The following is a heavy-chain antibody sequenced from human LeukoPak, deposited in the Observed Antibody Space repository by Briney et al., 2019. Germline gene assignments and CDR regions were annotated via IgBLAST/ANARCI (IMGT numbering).Heavy chain of an antibody. CDR1: GYTFTSYY. Sequence: GASVKVSCKASGYTFTSYYMHWVRQAPGQGLEWMGIINPSGGSTSNAPKFQGRVTMTSDTSTSTVYMELSSLTSEDTAVYYCAGTRTAMGTSFDYWGQGTLVTVSS. CDR2: INPSGGST. CDR3: AGTRTAMGTSFDY. J-gene: IGHJ4*02. V-gene: IGHV1-46*01. D-gene: IGHD5-18*01.